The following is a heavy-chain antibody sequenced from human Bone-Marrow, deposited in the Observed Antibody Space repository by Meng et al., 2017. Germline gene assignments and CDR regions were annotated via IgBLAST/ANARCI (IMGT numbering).Heavy chain of an antibody. V-gene: IGHV4-59*01. J-gene: IGHJ3*02. CDR2: ISYSGST. D-gene: IGHD3-9*01. Sequence: SETLSLTCTVSGASMRSYYWSWIRQAPGKGLEWIGEISYSGSTKYNPSLNSRVTISMDTSKMQFPLKLSAIAAADTAIYYCASAPINYDQLTGYYSGAFDIWGQGTMVTVSS. CDR3: ASAPINYDQLTGYYSGAFDI. CDR1: GASMRSYY.